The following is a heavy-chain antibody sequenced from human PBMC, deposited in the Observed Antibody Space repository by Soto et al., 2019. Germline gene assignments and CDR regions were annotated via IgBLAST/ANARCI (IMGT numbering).Heavy chain of an antibody. Sequence: EVQLVESGGGLEQPGGSLRLSCAASGFTFSIHEMNWVRQAPGKGLEWVSYISSIGVATYYADSVKGRFTISRDNAKNSLYLQMNSLRAEDTAVYYCAREGRVGGIDYWGQGTPVTVSS. CDR2: ISSIGVAT. D-gene: IGHD6-19*01. J-gene: IGHJ4*02. V-gene: IGHV3-48*03. CDR3: AREGRVGGIDY. CDR1: GFTFSIHE.